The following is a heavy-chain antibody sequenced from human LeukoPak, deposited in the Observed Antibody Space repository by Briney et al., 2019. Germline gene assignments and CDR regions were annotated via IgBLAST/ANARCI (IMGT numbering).Heavy chain of an antibody. V-gene: IGHV4-39*01. Sequence: SETLSLTSTVSGGSISSSSYYWGWIRQPPGKGLEWIGSIYYSGSTYYNPSLKSRVTISVDTSKNQFSLKLSSVTAADTAVYYCASSANYGGNSGYFDYWGQGTLVTVSS. J-gene: IGHJ4*02. CDR2: IYYSGST. CDR1: GGSISSSSYY. CDR3: ASSANYGGNSGYFDY. D-gene: IGHD4-23*01.